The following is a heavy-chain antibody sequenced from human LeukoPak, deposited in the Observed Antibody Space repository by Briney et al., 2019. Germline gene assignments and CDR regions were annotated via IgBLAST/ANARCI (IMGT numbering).Heavy chain of an antibody. Sequence: PSETLSLTCAVYGGSFSGNDWSWIRQPPGKGLEWIGEINHTGSTNYNPSLKSRVTISIDTSKNQVSLKLGSVTVADTAMYYCARDSYSDTSGYFEDYFDSWGQGTLVTVSS. J-gene: IGHJ4*02. CDR3: ARDSYSDTSGYFEDYFDS. CDR1: GGSFSGND. V-gene: IGHV4-34*01. CDR2: INHTGST. D-gene: IGHD3-22*01.